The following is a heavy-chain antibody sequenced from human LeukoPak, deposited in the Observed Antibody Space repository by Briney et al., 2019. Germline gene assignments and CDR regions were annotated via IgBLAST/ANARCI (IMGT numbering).Heavy chain of an antibody. CDR2: IYHDDSDT. CDR1: GYTFSSYW. Sequence: GESLKISCKGSGYTFSSYWIGWVRQMPGKGLEWMGIIYHDDSDTRYSPSFQGQVTISADKSISTAYLQWSSLEASDTAMYYCARLAYCSNDVCYSNYYYSMDVWGKGTTVTVSS. J-gene: IGHJ6*03. CDR3: ARLAYCSNDVCYSNYYYSMDV. V-gene: IGHV5-51*01. D-gene: IGHD2-8*01.